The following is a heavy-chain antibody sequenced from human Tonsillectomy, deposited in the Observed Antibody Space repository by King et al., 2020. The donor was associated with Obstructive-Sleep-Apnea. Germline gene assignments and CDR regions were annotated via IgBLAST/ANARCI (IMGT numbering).Heavy chain of an antibody. CDR1: GGSISSGDYY. J-gene: IGHJ3*02. Sequence: QLQESGPGLVKPSQTLSLTCTVSGGSISSGDYYWTWIRQPPGKGLEWIGFIYYSGITYYNPSLKSRLSISLDTSRNHFSLNLTSVTAADTAVYYCARVEYFYGSGRRGAFDIWGQGTMVTVSS. D-gene: IGHD3-10*01. V-gene: IGHV4-30-4*01. CDR2: IYYSGIT. CDR3: ARVEYFYGSGRRGAFDI.